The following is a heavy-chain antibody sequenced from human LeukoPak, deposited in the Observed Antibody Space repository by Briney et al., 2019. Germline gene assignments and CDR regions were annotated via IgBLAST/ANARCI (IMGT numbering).Heavy chain of an antibody. CDR1: GYTFTSYD. V-gene: IGHV1-8*03. CDR2: MNPNSGNT. CDR3: ARGRSNDFWSGLVLFAFDI. D-gene: IGHD3-3*01. Sequence: ASVKVSCKASGYTFTSYDINWVRQATGQGLEWMGWMNPNSGNTCYPQKLQGRVTITSNTAISTAYMELSSLRSEDTAVYYCARGRSNDFWSGLVLFAFDIWGQGTMVTVSS. J-gene: IGHJ3*02.